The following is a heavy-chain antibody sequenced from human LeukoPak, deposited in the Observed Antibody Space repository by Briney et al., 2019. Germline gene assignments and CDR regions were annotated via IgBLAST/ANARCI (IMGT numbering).Heavy chain of an antibody. CDR3: ANNFYSSGWGFDY. V-gene: IGHV3-30*18. CDR2: ISYDGSNK. CDR1: GFTFSSYG. D-gene: IGHD6-19*01. J-gene: IGHJ4*02. Sequence: GGSLRLSCAASGFTFSSYGMHWVRQAAGKGLEWVAVISYDGSNKYYADSVKGRFTISRDNSKNTLYLQMNSLRAEDTAVYYCANNFYSSGWGFDYWGQGTLATVSS.